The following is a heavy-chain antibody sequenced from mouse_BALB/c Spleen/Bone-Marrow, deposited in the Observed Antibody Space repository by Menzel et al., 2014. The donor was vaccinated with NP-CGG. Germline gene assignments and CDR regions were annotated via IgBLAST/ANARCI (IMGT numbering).Heavy chain of an antibody. D-gene: IGHD2-3*01. J-gene: IGHJ4*01. CDR1: GFTFSDYY. Sequence: EVKVVESGGGSVQPGGFLKRSCATSGFTFSDYYMYWVRQTPEKRLEWVAYISNGGGSTYYPDTVKGRFTIYRDNTKNTLYLQMSRLKSDDTAMYYCARRGWYYAMDYWGQGTSLTDSS. CDR2: ISNGGGST. CDR3: ARRGWYYAMDY. V-gene: IGHV5-12*02.